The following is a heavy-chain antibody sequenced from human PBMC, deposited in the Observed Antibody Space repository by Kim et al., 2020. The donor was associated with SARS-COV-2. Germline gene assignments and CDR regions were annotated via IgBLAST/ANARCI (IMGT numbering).Heavy chain of an antibody. Sequence: SQTLSLTCAISGDSVSSNSAAWNWIRQSPSRGLEWLGRTYYRSKWYNDYAVSVKSRLTINPDTSKNQFSPELNSVTPEDTAVYYCARDRPHYYDSSGYLQGDACYVWRRATAVTVSS. CDR1: GDSVSSNSAA. CDR3: ARDRPHYYDSSGYLQGDACYV. D-gene: IGHD3-22*01. V-gene: IGHV6-1*01. CDR2: TYYRSKWYN. J-gene: IGHJ3*01.